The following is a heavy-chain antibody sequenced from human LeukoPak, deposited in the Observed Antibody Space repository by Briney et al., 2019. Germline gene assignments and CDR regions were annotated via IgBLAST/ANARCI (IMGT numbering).Heavy chain of an antibody. CDR3: AKDLDGDYGHYYYGMDV. Sequence: GSLRLSCAASGFTFSSYAMSWVRQAPGKGLEWVSAISGSGGSTYYADSVKGRFTISRDNSKNALYLRMNSLRAEDTAVYYCAKDLDGDYGHYYYGMDVWGQGTTVTVSS. CDR1: GFTFSSYA. V-gene: IGHV3-23*01. J-gene: IGHJ6*02. CDR2: ISGSGGST. D-gene: IGHD4-17*01.